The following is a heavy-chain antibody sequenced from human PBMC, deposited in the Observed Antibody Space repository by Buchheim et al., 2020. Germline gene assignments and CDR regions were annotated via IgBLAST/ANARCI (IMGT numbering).Heavy chain of an antibody. Sequence: VQLVESGGGLVQPGGSLRLSCAASGFTFSDLWMHWVRQTPGKGLMLVSRINSDGSSTIYGESVQGRFTVSIDNAKNTLYLQMNSLRAEDTGVYYCARDPLLNGGTLDYWGQGT. CDR3: ARDPLLNGGTLDY. V-gene: IGHV3-74*01. CDR2: INSDGSST. J-gene: IGHJ4*02. D-gene: IGHD1-1*01. CDR1: GFTFSDLW.